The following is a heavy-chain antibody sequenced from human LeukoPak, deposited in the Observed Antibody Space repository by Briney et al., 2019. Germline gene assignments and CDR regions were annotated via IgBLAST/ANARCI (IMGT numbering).Heavy chain of an antibody. V-gene: IGHV3-33*08. CDR1: GFTFRTYA. CDR2: IWYDGSNK. D-gene: IGHD6-13*01. CDR3: ASALYSSRIADDAFDI. J-gene: IGHJ3*02. Sequence: PGGSLRLSCAASGFTFRTYAMTWVRQAPGKGLEWVAVIWYDGSNKYYADSVKGRFTISRDNSKNTLYLQMNSLRAEDTAVYYCASALYSSRIADDAFDIWGQGTMVTVSS.